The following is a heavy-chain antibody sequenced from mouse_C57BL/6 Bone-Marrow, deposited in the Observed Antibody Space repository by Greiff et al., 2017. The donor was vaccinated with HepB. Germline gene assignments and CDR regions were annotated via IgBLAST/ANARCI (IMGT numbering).Heavy chain of an antibody. CDR3: TRFYYGSSYWYFDV. D-gene: IGHD1-1*01. CDR1: GFTFSSYA. J-gene: IGHJ1*03. CDR2: ISSGGDYI. Sequence: EVMLVESGEGLVKPGGSLKLSCAASGFTFSSYAMSWVRQTPEKRLEWVAYISSGGDYIYYADTVKGRFTISRDNARNTLYLQMSRLKSEDTAMYYCTRFYYGSSYWYFDVWGTGTTVTVSS. V-gene: IGHV5-9-1*02.